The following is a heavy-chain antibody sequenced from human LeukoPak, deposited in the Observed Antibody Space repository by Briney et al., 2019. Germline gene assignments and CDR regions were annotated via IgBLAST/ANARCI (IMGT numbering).Heavy chain of an antibody. J-gene: IGHJ4*02. CDR2: ISGSGGST. CDR3: AKDLRSSGWYHYFDY. D-gene: IGHD6-19*01. V-gene: IGHV3-23*01. Sequence: GGSLRLPCAASGFTFSSYAMSWVRQAPGKGLEWVSAISGSGGSTYYADSVKGRFTISRDNSKNTLYLQMNSLRAEDTAVYYCAKDLRSSGWYHYFDYWGQGTLVTVSS. CDR1: GFTFSSYA.